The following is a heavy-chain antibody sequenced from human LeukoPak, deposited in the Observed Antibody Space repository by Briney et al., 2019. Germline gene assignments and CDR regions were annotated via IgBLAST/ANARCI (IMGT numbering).Heavy chain of an antibody. D-gene: IGHD2-2*01. J-gene: IGHJ4*02. V-gene: IGHV3-21*01. CDR1: GFTFSSYS. CDR3: AKDPRYQLLPAGGGIDY. CDR2: ISSSSHYI. Sequence: GGSLRLSCAASGFTFSSYSLNWVRQAPGMGLEWVSSISSSSHYIYYADSVKGRFTISRDNSKNTLYLQMNSLRAEDTAVYYCAKDPRYQLLPAGGGIDYWGQGTLVTVSS.